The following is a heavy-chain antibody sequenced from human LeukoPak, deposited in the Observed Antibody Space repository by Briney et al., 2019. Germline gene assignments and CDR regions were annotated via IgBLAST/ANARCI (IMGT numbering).Heavy chain of an antibody. D-gene: IGHD1-1*01. V-gene: IGHV4-61*02. CDR3: ARGDNWNDEGVLGFDY. J-gene: IGHJ4*02. CDR2: IYTSTST. CDR1: GGSISSASHY. Sequence: SETLSLTCTVSGGSISSASHYWSWIRQPAGKGLEWIGRIYTSTSTNYNPSLNSRITISVDTSKNQFSLKLSSVTAADTAVYYCARGDNWNDEGVLGFDYWGQGALVTVSS.